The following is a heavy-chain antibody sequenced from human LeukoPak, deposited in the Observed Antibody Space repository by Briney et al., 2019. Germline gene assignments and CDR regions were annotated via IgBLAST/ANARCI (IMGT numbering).Heavy chain of an antibody. CDR1: GFTFSSYA. D-gene: IGHD4-23*01. V-gene: IGHV3-53*01. CDR3: ARGGGNSEFDY. CDR2: IFSGGST. Sequence: GGSLRLSCAASGFTFSSYAMSWVRQAPGKGLEWVSVIFSGGSTYYADSVKGRFTISRDNSKNTLYLQMNSLRAEDTAVYYCARGGGNSEFDYWGQGTLVTVSS. J-gene: IGHJ4*02.